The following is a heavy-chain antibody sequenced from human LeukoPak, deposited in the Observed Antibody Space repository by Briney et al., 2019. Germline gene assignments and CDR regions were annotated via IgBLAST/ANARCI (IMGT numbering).Heavy chain of an antibody. D-gene: IGHD1-7*01. Sequence: SETLSLTCAVYGGSFSSYYWSWIRQPPGKGLEWIGEINHSGSTNYNPSLKSRVTISVDTSKNQFSLKLSSVTAADTAVYYCARAKRGSITGTTKIDYWGQGTLVTVSS. CDR1: GGSFSSYY. J-gene: IGHJ4*02. CDR2: INHSGST. V-gene: IGHV4-34*01. CDR3: ARAKRGSITGTTKIDY.